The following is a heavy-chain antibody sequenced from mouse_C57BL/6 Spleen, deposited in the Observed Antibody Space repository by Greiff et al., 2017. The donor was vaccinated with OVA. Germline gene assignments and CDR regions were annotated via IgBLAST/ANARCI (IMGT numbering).Heavy chain of an antibody. CDR3: ARWPLYDGYYLPWFAY. D-gene: IGHD2-3*01. Sequence: QVQLQQSGAELARPGASVKLSCKASGYTFTSYGISWVKQRTGQGLEWIGEIYPRSGNTYYNEKFKGKATLTADKSSSTAYMELRSLTSEDSAVYFCARWPLYDGYYLPWFAYWGQGTLVTVSA. CDR1: GYTFTSYG. CDR2: IYPRSGNT. V-gene: IGHV1-81*01. J-gene: IGHJ3*01.